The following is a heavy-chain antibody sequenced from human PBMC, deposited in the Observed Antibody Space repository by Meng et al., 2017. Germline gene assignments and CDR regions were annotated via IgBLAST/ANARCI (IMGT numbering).Heavy chain of an antibody. V-gene: IGHV3-9*01. CDR1: GFTFDDYA. D-gene: IGHD3-3*01. Sequence: SLKISCAASGFTFDDYAMHWVRQAPGKGLEWVPGISWNSGSIGYADSVKGRFTISRDNAKNSLYLQMNSLRAEDTALYYCAKGAYYDFWSGYSEDWYFDLWAVAPWSPSPQ. CDR2: ISWNSGSI. J-gene: IGHJ2*01. CDR3: AKGAYYDFWSGYSEDWYFDL.